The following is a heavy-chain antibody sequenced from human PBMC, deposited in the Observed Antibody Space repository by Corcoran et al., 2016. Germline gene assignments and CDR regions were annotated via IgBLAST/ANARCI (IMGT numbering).Heavy chain of an antibody. CDR3: ARVSWPTSIDSSGSPSPDYYYGMDV. D-gene: IGHD3-22*01. Sequence: EVQLVESGGGLVQPGGSLRLSCAASGFTFSSYSMNWVRQAPGKGLEWVSYISSSSSTIYYADSVKGRFTISRDNAKNSLYLQMNSLRDEDTAVYYCARVSWPTSIDSSGSPSPDYYYGMDVWGQGTTVTVSS. V-gene: IGHV3-48*02. CDR2: ISSSSSTI. CDR1: GFTFSSYS. J-gene: IGHJ6*02.